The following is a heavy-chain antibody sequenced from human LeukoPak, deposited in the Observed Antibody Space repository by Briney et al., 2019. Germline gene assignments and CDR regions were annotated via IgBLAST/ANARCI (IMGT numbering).Heavy chain of an antibody. Sequence: GGSLRLSCAASGFTFSSYAMSWVRQAPGKGLEWVSAISGSDGSTYYADSVKGRFTISRDNSKNTLYLQMNSLRAEDTAVYYCAKGGKVRGVMNYWGQGTLVTVSS. J-gene: IGHJ4*02. D-gene: IGHD3-10*01. CDR1: GFTFSSYA. V-gene: IGHV3-23*01. CDR2: ISGSDGST. CDR3: AKGGKVRGVMNY.